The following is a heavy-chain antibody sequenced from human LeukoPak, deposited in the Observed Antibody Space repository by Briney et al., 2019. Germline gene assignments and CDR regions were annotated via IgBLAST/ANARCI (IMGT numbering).Heavy chain of an antibody. D-gene: IGHD6-13*01. V-gene: IGHV3-23*01. CDR3: AKAGSISWYDH. CDR2: IDHTGDRT. CDR1: RFTFSSYT. Sequence: GGSLRLSCAASRFTFSSYTMAWVRQAPGKGLEWISDIDHTGDRTYYRDSVKGQFTISRDNSKNTLYLQMNSLRVEDTATYYCAKAGSISWYDHWGQGTLVTVS. J-gene: IGHJ5*02.